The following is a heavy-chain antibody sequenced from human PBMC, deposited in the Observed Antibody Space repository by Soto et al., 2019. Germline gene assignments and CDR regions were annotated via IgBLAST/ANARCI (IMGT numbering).Heavy chain of an antibody. CDR1: GFTFSNYG. D-gene: IGHD2-15*01. Sequence: EVQLLESGGALVQPGRSLRLSCAASGFTFSNYGMKWVRQAPGKGLEWVSGIDGIGSSTYYADSVKGRFTISRDNSKNTLFLQMNSLRAEDTALYYCAGGLDYWGQGTLVTVSS. CDR3: AGGLDY. CDR2: IDGIGSST. J-gene: IGHJ4*02. V-gene: IGHV3-23*01.